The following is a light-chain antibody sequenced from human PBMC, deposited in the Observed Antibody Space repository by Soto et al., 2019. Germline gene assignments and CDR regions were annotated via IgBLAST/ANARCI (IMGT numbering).Light chain of an antibody. CDR3: QQYYGAPPRT. Sequence: DIVMTQSPDSLALSLGERATINCKSSQSVLYSSNNKNHLAWYQQKPGQPPKLLIYWASTRESGDPDRFGGSGSGTYFTLTISSLQAEDVAVYYCQQYYGAPPRTFGQGTKVEIK. V-gene: IGKV4-1*01. J-gene: IGKJ1*01. CDR2: WAS. CDR1: QSVLYSSNNKNH.